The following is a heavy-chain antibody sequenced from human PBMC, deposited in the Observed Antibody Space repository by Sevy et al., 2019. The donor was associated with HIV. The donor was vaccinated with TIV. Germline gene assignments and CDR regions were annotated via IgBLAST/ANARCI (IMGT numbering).Heavy chain of an antibody. D-gene: IGHD6-19*01. CDR1: GGTFSSYG. Sequence: ASVKVSCKASGGTFSSYGISWVRQAPGQGLEWMGGIIPILGTVNYAQKFQGRVTITADESTKTAYMELSSLRTEVKAVYNGVGTGGNGWYYFDSWGQETLVTVSS. CDR3: VGTGGNGWYYFDS. J-gene: IGHJ4*02. V-gene: IGHV1-69*13. CDR2: IIPILGTV.